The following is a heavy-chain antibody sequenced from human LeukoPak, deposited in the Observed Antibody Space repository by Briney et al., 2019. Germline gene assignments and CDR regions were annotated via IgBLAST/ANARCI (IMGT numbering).Heavy chain of an antibody. V-gene: IGHV4-61*01. CDR2: VYYTGST. D-gene: IGHD2-15*01. CDR3: ARVAKFGYCSGGSCYGSGNYFDY. J-gene: IGHJ4*02. Sequence: SETLSLTCTVSGGSVSSGSYYWSWIRQPAGGGLECIGYVYYTGSTNYTPSLKSRVTISVDKSKNQFSLKLSSVTAADTAVYYCARVAKFGYCSGGSCYGSGNYFDYWGQGTLVTVSS. CDR1: GGSVSSGSYY.